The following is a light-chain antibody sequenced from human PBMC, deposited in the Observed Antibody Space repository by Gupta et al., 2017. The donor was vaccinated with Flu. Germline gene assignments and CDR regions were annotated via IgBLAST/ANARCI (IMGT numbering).Light chain of an antibody. CDR3: RQGVQTPPT. J-gene: IGKJ2*01. Sequence: DTVMTQSPLSLPVIPGEPASISCRSNQSLLYRNGYNYLDWTLQKPGQYPPVLIFLRYKRAPGVPDRFSGRGSRTDFTLKISRVAAENVRVYYCRQGVQTPPTFGQATKLQIK. CDR1: QSLLYRNGYNY. V-gene: IGKV2-28*01. CDR2: LRY.